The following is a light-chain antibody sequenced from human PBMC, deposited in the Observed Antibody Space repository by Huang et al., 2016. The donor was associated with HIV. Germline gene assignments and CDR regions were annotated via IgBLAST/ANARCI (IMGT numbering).Light chain of an antibody. CDR1: QSVSSN. Sequence: ETVMTQSPDTLSVSPGDRVTLSCRASQSVSSNLAWYQQKPGLPPRLLIYDASTRATGVPVKFSGSGSGTEFTLTISSLQSEDFAVYFCQQHYYSPYTFGQGTRLEIK. J-gene: IGKJ2*01. V-gene: IGKV3-15*01. CDR3: QQHYYSPYT. CDR2: DAS.